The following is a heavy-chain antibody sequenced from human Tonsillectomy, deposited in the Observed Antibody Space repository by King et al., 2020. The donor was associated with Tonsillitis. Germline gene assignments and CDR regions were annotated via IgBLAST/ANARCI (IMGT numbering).Heavy chain of an antibody. CDR2: IYYSEST. D-gene: IGHD2-8*01. J-gene: IGHJ4*02. CDR3: ARVAGTYGGFGQLYFDY. Sequence: QLQESGPGLVKPSETLSLTCTVSGGSISTYYWSWIRQTPGKGLEWIGYIYYSESTNYNRSLKSRVTISLDTSKNQFSLKLSSVTAADTAVYYCARVAGTYGGFGQLYFDYWGQGTLVTVSS. V-gene: IGHV4-59*01. CDR1: GGSISTYY.